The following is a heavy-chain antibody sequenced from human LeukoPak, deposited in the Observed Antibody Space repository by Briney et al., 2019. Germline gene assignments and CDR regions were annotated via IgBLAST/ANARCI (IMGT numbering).Heavy chain of an antibody. CDR2: IYTSGST. D-gene: IGHD1-26*01. V-gene: IGHV4-4*07. CDR1: GGSISSYY. CDR3: AGCLLVGATNWFDP. Sequence: SETLSLTCTVSGGSISSYYWSWIRQPAGRGLEWIGRIYTSGSTDYNPSLNSRVTMSVDTSKNQLSLKATSVTAADTAVYYCAGCLLVGATNWFDPWGQGTLVTVSS. J-gene: IGHJ5*02.